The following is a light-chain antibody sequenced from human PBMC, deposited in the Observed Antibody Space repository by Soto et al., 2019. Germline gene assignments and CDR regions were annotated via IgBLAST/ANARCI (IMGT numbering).Light chain of an antibody. Sequence: DIQMTQSPSTLSASVGDRVTITCRASQSVSTWLAGYQQKPGKVPKLLIYKAYSLESGVPSRFSGSGSGTDFTLTISSLQPDDFATYYCQQYNSNPLTFGGGTKVEIK. V-gene: IGKV1-5*03. CDR2: KAY. CDR1: QSVSTW. J-gene: IGKJ4*01. CDR3: QQYNSNPLT.